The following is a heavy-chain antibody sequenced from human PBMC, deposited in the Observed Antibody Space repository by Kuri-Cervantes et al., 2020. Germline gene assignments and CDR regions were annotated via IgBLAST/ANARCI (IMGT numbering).Heavy chain of an antibody. CDR2: IYHTGST. CDR1: GYSTSSGYY. V-gene: IGHV4-38-2*01. CDR3: ATWGVTTSDY. D-gene: IGHD4-17*01. Sequence: SETLSLTCAVSGYSTSSGYYWAWIRQPPGKGLEWIGSIYHTGSTQYNPSLKSRVAISLDTSKNEFSLTLSSVTAVDTAVYYCATWGVTTSDYWGQGILVTVSS. J-gene: IGHJ4*02.